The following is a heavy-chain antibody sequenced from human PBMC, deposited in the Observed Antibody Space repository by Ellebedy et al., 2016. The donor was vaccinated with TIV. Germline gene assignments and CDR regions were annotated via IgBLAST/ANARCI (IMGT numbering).Heavy chain of an antibody. Sequence: SETLSLTXTVSGGSISSYYWSWIRQPPGKGLEWIGYIYYSGSTYYNPSLKSRVTISVDRSKNQFSLKLSSVTAADTAVYYCARGEAPTYYYDSSGYPDAFDIWGQGTMVTVSS. CDR2: IYYSGST. CDR1: GGSISSYY. J-gene: IGHJ3*02. D-gene: IGHD3-22*01. V-gene: IGHV4-59*12. CDR3: ARGEAPTYYYDSSGYPDAFDI.